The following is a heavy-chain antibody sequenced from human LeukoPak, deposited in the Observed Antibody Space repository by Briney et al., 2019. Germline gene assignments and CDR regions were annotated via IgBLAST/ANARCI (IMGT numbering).Heavy chain of an antibody. CDR2: IYYSGTT. Sequence: PSETLSLTCTVSGGSISNYYWSWIRQPPGKGLDCIGYIYYSGTTNYNPSLKSRVTISVDTSKNQFSLKLSSVTAADTAVYYCARHGGYSSPYLHWGQGTLVTVSS. V-gene: IGHV4-59*08. CDR3: ARHGGYSSPYLH. D-gene: IGHD6-13*01. J-gene: IGHJ1*01. CDR1: GGSISNYY.